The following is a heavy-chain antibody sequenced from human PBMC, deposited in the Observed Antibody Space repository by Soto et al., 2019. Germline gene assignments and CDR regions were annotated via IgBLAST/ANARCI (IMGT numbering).Heavy chain of an antibody. CDR2: IKQDGSEK. CDR1: GFTFSSYW. J-gene: IGHJ6*02. CDR3: AREIPDSSSWYYYGMDV. D-gene: IGHD6-13*01. Sequence: EVQLVESGGGLVQPGGSLRLSYAASGFTFSSYWMSWVRQAPGKGLEWVANIKQDGSEKYYVDSVKGRFTISRDNAKNSLYLQMNSLRAEDTAVYYCAREIPDSSSWYYYGMDVWGQGTTVTVSS. V-gene: IGHV3-7*04.